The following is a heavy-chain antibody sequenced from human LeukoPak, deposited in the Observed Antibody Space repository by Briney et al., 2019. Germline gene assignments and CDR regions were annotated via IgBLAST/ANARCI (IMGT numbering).Heavy chain of an antibody. CDR3: ARVIAAAGTYDYYYMDV. D-gene: IGHD6-13*01. Sequence: GASVKVSCKASGYTFTGYYMQWVRQAPGQGLEWMGWINPNSGGTQYAQKFQGRVTMTGDTSISTAYMELSRLRSGDTAVYYCARVIAAAGTYDYYYMDVWGKGTTVTVSS. CDR1: GYTFTGYY. J-gene: IGHJ6*03. V-gene: IGHV1-2*02. CDR2: INPNSGGT.